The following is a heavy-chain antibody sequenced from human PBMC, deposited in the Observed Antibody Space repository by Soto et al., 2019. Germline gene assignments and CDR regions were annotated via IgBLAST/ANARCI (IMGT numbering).Heavy chain of an antibody. V-gene: IGHV4-38-2*01. CDR2: IYHSGST. J-gene: IGHJ4*02. D-gene: IGHD3-9*01. CDR1: GYSISSGYY. Sequence: PSETLSLTCAVSGYSISSGYYWGWIRQPPGKGLEWIGSIYHSGSTYYNPSLKSRVTISVDTSKNQFSLKLSSVTAADTAVYYCARSPRNHYDILTGYHPSGYYFDYWGQGTLVTVSS. CDR3: ARSPRNHYDILTGYHPSGYYFDY.